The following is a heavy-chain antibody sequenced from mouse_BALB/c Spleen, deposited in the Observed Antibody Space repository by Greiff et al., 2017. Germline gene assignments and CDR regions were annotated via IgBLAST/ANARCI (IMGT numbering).Heavy chain of an antibody. V-gene: IGHV1-12*01. Sequence: QVQLQQPGAELVKPGASVKMSCKASGYTFTSYNMHWVKQTPGQGLEWIGAIYPGNGDTSYNQKFKGKATLTADKSSSTAYMQLSSLTSEDSAVYYCAIGDYDGFAYWGQGTLVTVSA. CDR1: GYTFTSYN. J-gene: IGHJ3*01. CDR2: IYPGNGDT. CDR3: AIGDYDGFAY. D-gene: IGHD2-4*01.